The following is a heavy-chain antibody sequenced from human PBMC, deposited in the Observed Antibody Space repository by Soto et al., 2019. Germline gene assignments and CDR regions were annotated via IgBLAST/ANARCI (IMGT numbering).Heavy chain of an antibody. D-gene: IGHD2-15*01. J-gene: IGHJ4*02. CDR3: ARDQCFGGGRSCYYFDF. CDR1: GFTFTTYA. Sequence: QVQLVESGGGVVQPGRSLRLSCAASGFTFTTYAIHWVRQAPGKGLEWVAVISNDGRGKYYADSVKGRFTISRDNSKNTLYLQMNSLRSDDTAVYYCARDQCFGGGRSCYYFDFWGQGTLVIVSS. V-gene: IGHV3-30*04. CDR2: ISNDGRGK.